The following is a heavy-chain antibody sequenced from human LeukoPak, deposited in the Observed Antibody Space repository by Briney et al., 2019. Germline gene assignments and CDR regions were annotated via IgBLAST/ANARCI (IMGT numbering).Heavy chain of an antibody. Sequence: SETLSPTSTVSDASIVVYYWSWFRHPPGKGRDGIGYIYPRGSTKYNSSLESRVTISADTSKNQLSLKLTSVSATDTAVYYCARHPPTGDWMTWCFDLWGRGTLVTVFS. V-gene: IGHV4-4*09. J-gene: IGHJ2*01. CDR2: IYPRGST. CDR1: DASIVVYY. CDR3: ARHPPTGDWMTWCFDL. D-gene: IGHD7-27*01.